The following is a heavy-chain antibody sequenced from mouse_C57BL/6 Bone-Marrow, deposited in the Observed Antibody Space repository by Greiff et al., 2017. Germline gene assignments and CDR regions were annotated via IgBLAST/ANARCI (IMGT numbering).Heavy chain of an antibody. J-gene: IGHJ3*01. CDR1: GFTFSSSG. Sequence: EVQGVESGGDLVKPGGSLKLSCAASGFTFSSSGMSWVRQTPDKRLEWVATISSGGSYTYYPDRVKGRFTISRDNATNTLYLQLSSLKSEDTAMYYCARLFRFAYWGQGTLVTVSA. CDR2: ISSGGSYT. CDR3: ARLFRFAY. V-gene: IGHV5-6*01.